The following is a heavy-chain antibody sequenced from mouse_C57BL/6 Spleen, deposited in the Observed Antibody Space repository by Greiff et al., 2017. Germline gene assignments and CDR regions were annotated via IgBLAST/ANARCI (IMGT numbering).Heavy chain of an antibody. CDR2: ISSGGSYT. CDR3: ARHEGWLPLDY. J-gene: IGHJ2*01. D-gene: IGHD2-3*01. Sequence: EVHLVESGGDLVKPGGSLKLSCAASGFTFSSYGMSWVRQTPDKRLEWVATISSGGSYTYYPDSVKGRFTISRDNAKNTLYLQMSSLKSEDTAMYYCARHEGWLPLDYWGQGTTLTVSS. CDR1: GFTFSSYG. V-gene: IGHV5-6*01.